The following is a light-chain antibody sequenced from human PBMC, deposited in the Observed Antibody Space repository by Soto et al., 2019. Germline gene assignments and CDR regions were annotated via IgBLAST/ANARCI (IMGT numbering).Light chain of an antibody. Sequence: QAVVTQSSSASASLGSSVKLTCTLSSGHSSYIIAWHQQQPGKAPRYLMKLEGSGSYNKGSGVPDRFSGSSSGADRYLTISNLQSEDEADYYCETWDSIPHVVFGGGTKVTVL. CDR3: ETWDSIPHVV. J-gene: IGLJ2*01. CDR1: SGHSSYI. CDR2: LEGSGSY. V-gene: IGLV4-60*03.